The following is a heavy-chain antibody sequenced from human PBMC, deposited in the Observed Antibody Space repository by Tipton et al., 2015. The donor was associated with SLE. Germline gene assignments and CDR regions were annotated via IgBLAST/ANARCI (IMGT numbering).Heavy chain of an antibody. CDR2: INHSGST. D-gene: IGHD3-3*01. Sequence: TLSLTCAVYGGSFSGYYWSWIRQPPGKGLEWIGEINHSGSTNYNPSPKSRVTISIDTSKNQFSLKLSSVTAADTSVYYCARGKDYDFWSGYYRRDASDIWGQGTMFTVSS. CDR3: ARGKDYDFWSGYYRRDASDI. J-gene: IGHJ3*02. V-gene: IGHV4-34*01. CDR1: GGSFSGYY.